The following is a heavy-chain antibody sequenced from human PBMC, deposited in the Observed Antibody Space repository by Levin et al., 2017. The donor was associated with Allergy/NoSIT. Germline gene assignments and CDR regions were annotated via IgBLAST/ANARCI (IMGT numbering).Heavy chain of an antibody. CDR1: GGSIISGDYY. J-gene: IGHJ5*02. CDR3: ARVLFYYFDSRSSNNENWFDP. D-gene: IGHD3-10*01. V-gene: IGHV4-30-4*08. CDR2: IYHSGST. Sequence: SETLSLTCTVSGGSIISGDYYWSWIRQPPGKGLEWIGHIYHSGSTDYNPSLKSRLTMSVDTSKNQFSLKLSSVAAADTAVYYCARVLFYYFDSRSSNNENWFDPWGQGTLVTVSS.